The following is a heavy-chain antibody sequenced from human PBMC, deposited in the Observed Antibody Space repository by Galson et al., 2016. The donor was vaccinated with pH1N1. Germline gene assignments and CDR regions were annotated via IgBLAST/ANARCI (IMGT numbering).Heavy chain of an antibody. D-gene: IGHD1-26*01. CDR3: AREPYYPYYLDY. Sequence: SLILSCAASGFTFSNYWINWVRQVPGKGLVWVSRINTDGTRTTYADSVKGRFVISRDNAKNTLYLQMNSLRAEDTAVYFCAREPYYPYYLDYWGQGTLVTVSS. CDR1: GFTFSNYW. CDR2: INTDGTRT. V-gene: IGHV3-74*03. J-gene: IGHJ4*02.